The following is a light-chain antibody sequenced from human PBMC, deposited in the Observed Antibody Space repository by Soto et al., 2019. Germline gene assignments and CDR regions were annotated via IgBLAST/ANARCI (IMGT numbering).Light chain of an antibody. J-gene: IGKJ1*01. V-gene: IGKV1-39*01. CDR2: AAS. CDR1: QGISTY. CDR3: QQSYSTTWT. Sequence: QMTQSPSSLSASVVDRVTITCRAIQGISTYLNCYQQKPVKAPKLLIYAASSLQSGVPSRFSGSGSETDLTLTISSMKTEDFETYSCQQSYSTTWTFGQGTKVDIK.